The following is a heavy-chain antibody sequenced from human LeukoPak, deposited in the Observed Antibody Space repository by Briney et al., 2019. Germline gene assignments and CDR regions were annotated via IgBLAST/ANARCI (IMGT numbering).Heavy chain of an antibody. CDR2: ISAYNGNT. CDR3: ARGDEHDYGGNQLYY. Sequence: GASVKVSCKASGYTFTSYGISWVRQAPGQGLEWMGWISAYNGNTNYAQKLQGRVTITTDESTSTAYMELSSLRSEDTAVYYCARGDEHDYGGNQLYYWGQGTLVTVSS. J-gene: IGHJ4*02. V-gene: IGHV1-18*01. D-gene: IGHD4-23*01. CDR1: GYTFTSYG.